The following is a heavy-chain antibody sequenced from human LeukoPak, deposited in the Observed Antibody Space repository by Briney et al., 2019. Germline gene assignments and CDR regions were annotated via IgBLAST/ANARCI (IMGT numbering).Heavy chain of an antibody. CDR2: IKSKTDGGTT. Sequence: PGGSLRLSCAASGFTFSNAWMSWVRQAPGKGLEWVGRIKSKTDGGTTDYAAPVKGRFTISRDDSKNTLYLQMNSLKTEDTAVYYCTTDDVIVVVPAAIRNYYYYMDVWGKETTVTVSS. D-gene: IGHD2-2*01. CDR1: GFTFSNAW. J-gene: IGHJ6*03. V-gene: IGHV3-15*01. CDR3: TTDDVIVVVPAAIRNYYYYMDV.